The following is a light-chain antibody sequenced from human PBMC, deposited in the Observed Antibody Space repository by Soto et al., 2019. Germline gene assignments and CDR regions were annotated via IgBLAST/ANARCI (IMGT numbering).Light chain of an antibody. CDR1: SSDVGGYNY. Sequence: QSALTQPRSVSGSPGQSVTISCTGTSSDVGGYNYVSWYQQHPGKAPKLMIYDVTKRPSGVPDRFSGSKSGNTASLTISGLQAEDEGDYYCCSYAGDYIFVLFGGGTKLTVL. V-gene: IGLV2-11*01. CDR2: DVT. CDR3: CSYAGDYIFVL. J-gene: IGLJ2*01.